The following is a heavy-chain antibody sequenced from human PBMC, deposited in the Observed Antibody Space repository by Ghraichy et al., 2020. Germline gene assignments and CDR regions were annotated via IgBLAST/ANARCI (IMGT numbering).Heavy chain of an antibody. Sequence: GESLNISCAASGFTFSSYGMHWVRQAPGKGLEWVAVIWYDGSNKYYADSVKGRFTISRDNSKNTLYLQMNSLRAEDTAVYYCAREYIVATTQYYYYYYGMDVWGQGTTVTVSS. CDR2: IWYDGSNK. J-gene: IGHJ6*02. CDR1: GFTFSSYG. V-gene: IGHV3-33*01. D-gene: IGHD5-12*01. CDR3: AREYIVATTQYYYYYYGMDV.